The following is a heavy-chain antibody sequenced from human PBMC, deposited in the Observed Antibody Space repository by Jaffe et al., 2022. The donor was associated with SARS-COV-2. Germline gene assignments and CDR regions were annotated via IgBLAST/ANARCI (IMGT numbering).Heavy chain of an antibody. CDR3: ARHVAGGEGYYMDV. V-gene: IGHV4-39*01. D-gene: IGHD2-15*01. J-gene: IGHJ6*03. CDR2: IYYSGST. CDR1: GGSISSSSYY. Sequence: QLQLQESGPGLVKPSETLSLTCTVSGGSISSSSYYWGWIRQPPGKGLEWIGSIYYSGSTYYNPSLKSRVTISVDTSKNQFSLKLSSVTAADTAVYYCARHVAGGEGYYMDVWGKGTTVTVSS.